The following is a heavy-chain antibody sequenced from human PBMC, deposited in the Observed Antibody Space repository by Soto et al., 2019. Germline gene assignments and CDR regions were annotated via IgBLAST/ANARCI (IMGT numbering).Heavy chain of an antibody. Sequence: QVQLVESGGGVVQPGRSLRLSCAASGFTFSSYGMHWVRQAPGKGLEWVAVISYDGSNKYYADSVKGRFTISRDNSKNTLYLQMNSLRAEDTAVYYCAKEVHSSSWYVGIDYWGQGTLVTVSS. J-gene: IGHJ4*02. V-gene: IGHV3-30*18. D-gene: IGHD6-13*01. CDR2: ISYDGSNK. CDR1: GFTFSSYG. CDR3: AKEVHSSSWYVGIDY.